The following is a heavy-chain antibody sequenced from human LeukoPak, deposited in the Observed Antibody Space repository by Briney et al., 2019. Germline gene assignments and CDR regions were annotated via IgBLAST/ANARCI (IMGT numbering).Heavy chain of an antibody. CDR1: GFTFSSYA. J-gene: IGHJ6*03. CDR2: ISYDGSNK. V-gene: IGHV3-30*04. CDR3: ARGDDYYYYMDV. Sequence: GGSLRLSCAASGFTFSSYAMHWVRQAPGKGLEWVAVISYDGSNKYYADSVKGRFTISRDNAKNSLYLQMNSLRAEDTAVYYCARGDDYYYYMDVWGKGTTVTISS.